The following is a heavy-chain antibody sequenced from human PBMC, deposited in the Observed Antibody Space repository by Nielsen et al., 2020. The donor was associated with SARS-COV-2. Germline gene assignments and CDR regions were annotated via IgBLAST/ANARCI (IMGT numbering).Heavy chain of an antibody. V-gene: IGHV3-73*01. CDR3: TRQLLVGATPPDY. J-gene: IGHJ4*02. CDR2: IRSKAETYAT. D-gene: IGHD1-26*01. CDR1: GFTFSGSA. Sequence: RGSLRLSCAASGFTFSGSAMHWVRQASGKGLEWVGRIRSKAETYATSYAASVKGRFTISRDDSKNTAYLQMNSLKTEDTAVYYCTRQLLVGATPPDYWGQGTLVTVSS.